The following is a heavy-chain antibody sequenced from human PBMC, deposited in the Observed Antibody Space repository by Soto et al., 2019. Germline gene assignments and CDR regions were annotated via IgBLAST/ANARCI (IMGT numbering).Heavy chain of an antibody. CDR3: AHPRGYGVFDAVDI. CDR2: ISSSGEST. D-gene: IGHD4-17*01. J-gene: IGHJ3*02. V-gene: IGHV3-23*01. CDR1: GFMFSTYA. Sequence: GGSLRLSCAASGFMFSTYAMNWVRQAPGKGLEWVSAISSSGESTYYADSVRGRFSISRDNSINTLYLQTRSLRPEDTAVYYCAHPRGYGVFDAVDIWGQGTMVTVSS.